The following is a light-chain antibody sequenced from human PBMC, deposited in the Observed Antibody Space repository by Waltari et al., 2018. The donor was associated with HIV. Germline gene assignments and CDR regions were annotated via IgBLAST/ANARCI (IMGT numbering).Light chain of an antibody. Sequence: EIVLTQSPATLSLSPGERATLSCRASQSVSSYLAWYQQKPGPAPRLLIYDASNMATGIPARFSCSGSGTDFTLTISSLESEDFAVYYCQQRRNWPKTFGQGTKVEIK. J-gene: IGKJ1*01. CDR2: DAS. V-gene: IGKV3-11*01. CDR3: QQRRNWPKT. CDR1: QSVSSY.